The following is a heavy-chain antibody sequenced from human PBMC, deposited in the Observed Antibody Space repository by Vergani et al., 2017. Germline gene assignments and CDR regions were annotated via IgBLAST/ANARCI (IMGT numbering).Heavy chain of an antibody. CDR1: GFTFDDYA. J-gene: IGHJ4*02. Sequence: EVQLVESGGGLVQPGRSLRLSCAASGFTFDDYAMHWVRQAPGKGLEWVSGISWNSGSIGYADSVKGRFTISRDNAKNSLYLQMNSLRAEDTALYYCAKDADCSSTSCFPPYFDYWGQGTLVTVSS. CDR3: AKDADCSSTSCFPPYFDY. CDR2: ISWNSGSI. V-gene: IGHV3-9*01. D-gene: IGHD2-2*01.